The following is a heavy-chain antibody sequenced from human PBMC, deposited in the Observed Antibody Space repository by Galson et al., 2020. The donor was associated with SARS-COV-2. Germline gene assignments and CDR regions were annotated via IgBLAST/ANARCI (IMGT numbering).Heavy chain of an antibody. CDR2: IWYDGSNK. D-gene: IGHD6-13*01. CDR1: GFTFSSYG. Sequence: GESLKISCAASGFTFSSYGMHWVRQAPGKGLEWVAVIWYDGSNKYYADSVKGRFTISRDNSKNTLYLQMNSLRAEDTAVYYCARDLGIAAATVHHFRDVWGKGTTVTVSS. J-gene: IGHJ6*03. CDR3: ARDLGIAAATVHHFRDV. V-gene: IGHV3-33*01.